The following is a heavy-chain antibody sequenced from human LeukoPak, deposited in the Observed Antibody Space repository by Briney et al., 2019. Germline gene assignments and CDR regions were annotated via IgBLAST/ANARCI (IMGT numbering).Heavy chain of an antibody. V-gene: IGHV4-30-4*08. J-gene: IGHJ5*02. D-gene: IGHD2-8*01. CDR3: AREGRVYCTNGVCSTFDP. Sequence: NPSETLSLTCTVSGGSISSGDYYWSWIRQPPGKGLEWIGYIYYSGSTYYNPSLKSRVTISVDTSKNQFSLKLSSVTAADTAVYYCAREGRVYCTNGVCSTFDPWGQGTLVTVSS. CDR1: GGSISSGDYY. CDR2: IYYSGST.